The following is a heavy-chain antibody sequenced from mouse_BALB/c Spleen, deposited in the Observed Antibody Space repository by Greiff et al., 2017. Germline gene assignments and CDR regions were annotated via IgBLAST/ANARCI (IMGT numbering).Heavy chain of an antibody. D-gene: IGHD4-1*01. J-gene: IGHJ2*01. CDR1: GFTFTDYY. Sequence: EVQLQESGGGLVQPGGSLRLSCATSGFTFTDYYMSWVRQPPGKALEWLGFIRNKANGYTTEYSASVKGRFTIARDNTQSILYLQMNTLRAEDSATYYCARDVGTYYIDYWGQGTTLTVSS. CDR2: IRNKANGYTT. V-gene: IGHV7-3*02. CDR3: ARDVGTYYIDY.